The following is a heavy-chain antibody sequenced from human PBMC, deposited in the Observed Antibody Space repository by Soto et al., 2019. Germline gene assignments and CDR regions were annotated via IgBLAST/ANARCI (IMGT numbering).Heavy chain of an antibody. CDR2: IIYDGSNK. CDR3: AAELGNTGYDGHDY. CDR1: GLTFSRYA. J-gene: IGHJ4*02. V-gene: IGHV3-30*04. D-gene: IGHD5-12*01. Sequence: VQLLESGGGVVQPGRSLRLSCAASGLTFSRYAMHWVRQAPGKGLEWVAVIIYDGSNKHYADSVQGRFTISRDNSKNTLYLQMNSLRAEDTAVYYCAAELGNTGYDGHDYWGQGTLVTVSS.